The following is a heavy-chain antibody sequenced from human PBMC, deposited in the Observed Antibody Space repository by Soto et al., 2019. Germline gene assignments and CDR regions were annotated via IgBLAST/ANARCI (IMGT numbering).Heavy chain of an antibody. CDR2: IIPIFGTA. D-gene: IGHD3-3*01. CDR1: GGTFSSYA. V-gene: IGHV1-69*06. J-gene: IGHJ5*02. CDR3: ARDQEPISRRIKIFGVVITNNWFDT. Sequence: QVQLVQSGAEVKKPGSSVKVSCKASGGTFSSYAISWVRQAPGQGLEWMGGIIPIFGTANYAQKFQGRVTITADKSTSTAYMELSSRRSEDTAVYYCARDQEPISRRIKIFGVVITNNWFDTWGQGTLVTVS.